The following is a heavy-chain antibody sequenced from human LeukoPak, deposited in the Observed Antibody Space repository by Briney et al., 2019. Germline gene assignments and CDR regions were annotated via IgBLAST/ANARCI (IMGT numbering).Heavy chain of an antibody. CDR1: GDSVSSNSAA. CDR3: ARDRVNSNWYFDL. D-gene: IGHD4-23*01. V-gene: IGHV6-1*01. Sequence: SQTLSLTCAISGDSVSSNSAAWNWIRQSPPRGLEWLGRTYYRSKWYNDYAVSVKSRITIDPDTSKNQFSLQLNSVTPEDTAVYYCARDRVNSNWYFDLWGRGTLVTVSS. J-gene: IGHJ2*01. CDR2: TYYRSKWYN.